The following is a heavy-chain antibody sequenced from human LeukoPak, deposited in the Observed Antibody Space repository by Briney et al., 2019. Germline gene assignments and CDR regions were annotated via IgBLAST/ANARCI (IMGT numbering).Heavy chain of an antibody. Sequence: APVKVSCKASGYTFTGYYIHWVRQAPGQGLEWMGWINPNGGGTNNAQKFQGRVTMTRDTSISTAYMELSSLRSEDTAVYYCARGLDYGDTNWFDPWGQGTLVTVSS. D-gene: IGHD4-17*01. CDR3: ARGLDYGDTNWFDP. J-gene: IGHJ5*02. CDR1: GYTFTGYY. CDR2: INPNGGGT. V-gene: IGHV1-2*02.